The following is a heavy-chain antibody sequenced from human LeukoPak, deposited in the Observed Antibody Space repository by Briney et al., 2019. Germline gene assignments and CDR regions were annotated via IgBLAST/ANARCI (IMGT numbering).Heavy chain of an antibody. CDR3: ARLKDGVTIFDY. CDR1: GFSFRNYW. D-gene: IGHD4-17*01. CDR2: IEEDGSDK. V-gene: IGHV3-7*01. J-gene: IGHJ4*02. Sequence: PGGSLRLSCIGYGFSFRNYWMSWVRQAPGKGLEWVASIEEDGSDKLYVDSVKGRFTISRDNTKNSVFVQMNSLWAEDTAVYYCARLKDGVTIFDYWGQGILVSVAP.